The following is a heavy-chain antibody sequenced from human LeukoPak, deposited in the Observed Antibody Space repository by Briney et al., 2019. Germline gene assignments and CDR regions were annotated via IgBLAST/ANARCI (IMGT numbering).Heavy chain of an antibody. J-gene: IGHJ4*02. CDR2: MNPDNGGT. D-gene: IGHD3-16*01. V-gene: IGHV1-2*02. Sequence: ASVKVSCKASGYTFTVYFMHWVRHAPGQGLEWMGLMNPDNGGTHYAQKFQGRVTMTRDSSISTAYMELSRLTSDDTAVYYCATLGGHSLAAQNGYWGQGTLVTVSS. CDR1: GYTFTVYF. CDR3: ATLGGHSLAAQNGY.